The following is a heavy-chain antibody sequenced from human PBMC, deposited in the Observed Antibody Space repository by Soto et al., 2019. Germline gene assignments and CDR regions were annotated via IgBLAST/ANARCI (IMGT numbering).Heavy chain of an antibody. J-gene: IGHJ4*02. V-gene: IGHV3-53*04. CDR3: ASHQDRYCRSTILYYIDD. CDR1: GFTVSSNY. D-gene: IGHD2-2*01. CDR2: IYSGGST. Sequence: GGSLRLFCAASGFTVSSNYMSWVRQAPGKGLEWVSVIYSGGSTYYADSVKGRFTISRHNSKNTLYLQMNSLRAEDTAVYYCASHQDRYCRSTILYYIDDRGQVPPFT.